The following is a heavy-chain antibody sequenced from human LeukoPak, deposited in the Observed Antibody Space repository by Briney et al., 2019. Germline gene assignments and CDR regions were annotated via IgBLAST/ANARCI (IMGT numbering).Heavy chain of an antibody. CDR2: IRRKGNDYAT. J-gene: IGHJ4*02. CDR1: GFSFSGSA. CDR3: ARLGGSPPYFDY. D-gene: IGHD3-16*01. V-gene: IGHV3-73*01. Sequence: GGSLRLSCAASGFSFSGSAIHWVRQASGKGLEWVGHIRRKGNDYATAYSASVKGRFTISRDDSKNAAFLQMDSLKTKDTAVYFCARLGGSPPYFDYWGQGSLVTVSS.